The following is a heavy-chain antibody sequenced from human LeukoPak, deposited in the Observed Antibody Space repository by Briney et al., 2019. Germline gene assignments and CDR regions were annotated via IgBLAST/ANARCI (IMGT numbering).Heavy chain of an antibody. V-gene: IGHV3-23*01. CDR3: AKALNYGVDFDF. CDR1: GFTFSDYY. D-gene: IGHD3-16*01. Sequence: GGSLRLSCAASGFTFSDYYMSWIRQAPGKGLEWVSVINTSGGGTYYADSVKGRFTISGDSSKNTLYLQMNSLRAEDTAIYYCAKALNYGVDFDFWGQGTLVTVSS. J-gene: IGHJ4*02. CDR2: INTSGGGT.